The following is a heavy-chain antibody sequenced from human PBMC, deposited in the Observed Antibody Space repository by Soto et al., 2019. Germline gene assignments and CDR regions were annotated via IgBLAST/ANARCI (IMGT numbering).Heavy chain of an antibody. D-gene: IGHD6-6*01. CDR2: TYYRSKWYN. Sequence: SQTLSLTCAISGESVSSNSAAWNWIWQSPSRGLEWLGRTYYRSKWYNDYAVSVKSRITISPDTSKNQFSLQLNSVTPEDTAVYYCARVPLIAARLTLDYWGQGTLVTVSS. J-gene: IGHJ4*02. CDR1: GESVSSNSAA. CDR3: ARVPLIAARLTLDY. V-gene: IGHV6-1*01.